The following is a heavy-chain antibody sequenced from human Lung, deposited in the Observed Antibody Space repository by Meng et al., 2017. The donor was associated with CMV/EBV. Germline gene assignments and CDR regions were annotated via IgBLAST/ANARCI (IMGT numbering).Heavy chain of an antibody. D-gene: IGHD3-3*01. CDR1: GFTFSRYG. Sequence: SCAASGFTFSRYGMDWVRQGPGKGLEWVTFIENDGSSKYYADSVKGRFTISRDNAKNTMYLQMNSLKVEDTAIYYCTRDIGGVGAYWGQGTLVTVSS. J-gene: IGHJ4*02. V-gene: IGHV3-33*01. CDR2: IENDGSSK. CDR3: TRDIGGVGAY.